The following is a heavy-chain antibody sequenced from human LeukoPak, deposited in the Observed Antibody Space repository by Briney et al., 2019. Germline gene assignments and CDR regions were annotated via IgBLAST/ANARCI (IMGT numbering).Heavy chain of an antibody. D-gene: IGHD4-17*01. J-gene: IGHJ4*02. Sequence: PSETLSLTCAVYGGSFSGYYWSWIRQPPGKGLEWIGEINHSGSTNYNPSLKSRVTISVDASKNQFSLKLSSVTAADTAVYYCARVRGGYGDVHFDYWGRGTLVTVSS. CDR1: GGSFSGYY. V-gene: IGHV4-34*01. CDR3: ARVRGGYGDVHFDY. CDR2: INHSGST.